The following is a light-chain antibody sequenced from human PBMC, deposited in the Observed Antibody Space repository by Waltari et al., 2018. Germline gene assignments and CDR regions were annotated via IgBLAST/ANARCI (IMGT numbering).Light chain of an antibody. V-gene: IGKV3-11*01. CDR3: QQYYSTPLT. Sequence: EIVLTQSPATLSLSPGERATLFCWASQSVSSYLAWYQQKPGQAPRLLIYDVSNRATGIPARFSGSGSGTDFTLTISSLEPEDFAVYYCQQYYSTPLTFGGGTKVEIK. J-gene: IGKJ4*01. CDR2: DVS. CDR1: QSVSSY.